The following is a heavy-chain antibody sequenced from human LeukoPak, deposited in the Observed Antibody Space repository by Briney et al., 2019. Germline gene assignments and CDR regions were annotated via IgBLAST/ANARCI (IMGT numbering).Heavy chain of an antibody. V-gene: IGHV3-33*01. J-gene: IGHJ4*02. D-gene: IGHD3-9*01. CDR3: AAQFNGILTGYYNRPFDY. CDR1: GFTFSSYG. CDR2: IWYEGSNK. Sequence: GRSLRPSCAASGFTFSSYGMHWVRQAPGKGLEWEAVIWYEGSNKYYADSVKGRFTISRDNSKNPLYLQMNSLRAEDTAVYYCAAQFNGILTGYYNRPFDYWGQGTLVTVSS.